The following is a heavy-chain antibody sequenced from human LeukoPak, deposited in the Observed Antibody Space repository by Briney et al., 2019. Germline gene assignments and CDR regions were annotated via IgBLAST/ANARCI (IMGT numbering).Heavy chain of an antibody. V-gene: IGHV3-7*03. CDR3: ARWGSLGYCGSVTCLPDWYYFDY. Sequence: PGGSLRLSCGASGFMFNNYWMSWVRQVPGKGLEWVANIKQDGSEKYFVDSVRGRFTISRDNAKNALYLQMSSLRPEDTAIYYCARWGSLGYCGSVTCLPDWYYFDYWGQGTLVTVSS. CDR1: GFMFNNYW. J-gene: IGHJ4*02. CDR2: IKQDGSEK. D-gene: IGHD2-21*01.